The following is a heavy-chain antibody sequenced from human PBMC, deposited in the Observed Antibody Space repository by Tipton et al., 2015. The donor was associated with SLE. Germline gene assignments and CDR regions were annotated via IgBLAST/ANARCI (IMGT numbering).Heavy chain of an antibody. J-gene: IGHJ4*02. CDR1: GGSISSYY. V-gene: IGHV4-59*01. CDR2: IYYSGST. D-gene: IGHD2-2*01. Sequence: TLSLTCTVSGGSISSYYWSWIRQPPGKGLQWIGYIYYSGSTNYNPSLKSRVTISVDTSKKQFSLKLSSVTAADTAVYYCARGTSIVVVPAALTDWGQGTLVTVSS. CDR3: ARGTSIVVVPAALTD.